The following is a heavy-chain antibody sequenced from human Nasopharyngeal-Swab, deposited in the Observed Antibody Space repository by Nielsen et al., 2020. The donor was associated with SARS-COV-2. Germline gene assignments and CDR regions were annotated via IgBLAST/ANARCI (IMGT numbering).Heavy chain of an antibody. CDR3: ATDRRWNYYYGMEV. J-gene: IGHJ6*02. Sequence: VKVSCKVSGDTLTELSMHWVRQAPGKGLEWMGGFDPRDGQTVYAQKFQGRVTMTEDTSTDTAYMELSGLTSDDTAVYYCATDRRWNYYYGMEVWGQGTTVTVSS. D-gene: IGHD2-15*01. CDR1: GDTLTELS. V-gene: IGHV1-24*01. CDR2: FDPRDGQT.